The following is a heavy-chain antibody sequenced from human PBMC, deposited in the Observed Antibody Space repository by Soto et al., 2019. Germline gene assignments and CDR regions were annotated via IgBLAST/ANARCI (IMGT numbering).Heavy chain of an antibody. Sequence: TLSLTCTVSGGSISSGDYYWSWIRQPPGKGLEWIGYIYYSGSTYYNPSLKSRVTISVDTSKNQFSLKLSSVTAADTAVYYCARGIGDGYNFHYYGMDVWGQGTTVTVSS. CDR3: ARGIGDGYNFHYYGMDV. D-gene: IGHD5-12*01. J-gene: IGHJ6*02. CDR2: IYYSGST. CDR1: GGSISSGDYY. V-gene: IGHV4-30-4*01.